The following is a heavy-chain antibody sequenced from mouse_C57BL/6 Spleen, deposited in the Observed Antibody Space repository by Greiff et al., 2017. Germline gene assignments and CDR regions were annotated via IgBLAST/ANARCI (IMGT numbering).Heavy chain of an antibody. CDR1: GYTFTSYW. Sequence: QVQLQQPGAELVRPGTSVKLSCKASGYTFTSYWMHWVKQRPGQGLEWIGVIDPSDSYTNYNQKFKGKATLPVDTSSRTAYMQLCSLTSEDSAVYYCARRGYDYDWFAYWGHGTLVTLSA. D-gene: IGHD2-4*01. J-gene: IGHJ3*01. V-gene: IGHV1-59*01. CDR3: ARRGYDYDWFAY. CDR2: IDPSDSYT.